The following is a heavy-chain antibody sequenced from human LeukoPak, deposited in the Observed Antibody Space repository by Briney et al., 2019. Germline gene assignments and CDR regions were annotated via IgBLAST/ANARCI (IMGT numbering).Heavy chain of an antibody. J-gene: IGHJ4*02. CDR2: TYTTGSA. V-gene: IGHV4-4*07. CDR1: GGSISSYY. CDR3: ARSAGSGFQLDH. Sequence: SETLSLTRTVYGGSISSYYWSWIRQPAGKGLEYIGRTYTTGSANYNPSLKGRVSLSLDTSKNQFSLKLSSETAADTAVYYCARSAGSGFQLDHWGQGTLVTVSS.